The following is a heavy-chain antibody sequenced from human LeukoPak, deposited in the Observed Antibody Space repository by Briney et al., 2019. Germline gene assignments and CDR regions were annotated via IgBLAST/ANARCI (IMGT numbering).Heavy chain of an antibody. CDR3: ARHHSALNRYDP. J-gene: IGHJ5*02. V-gene: IGHV4-59*04. CDR1: GGSISSDY. CDR2: IYHSGIT. D-gene: IGHD1-14*01. Sequence: PSETLSLTCTVSGGSISSDYWSWIRQAPGKGLEWIGNIYHSGITYYNPSLQSRVTMSVDTSKNHFSLRLTSLTAADTAVYFCARHHSALNRYDPWGRGTLVIVSS.